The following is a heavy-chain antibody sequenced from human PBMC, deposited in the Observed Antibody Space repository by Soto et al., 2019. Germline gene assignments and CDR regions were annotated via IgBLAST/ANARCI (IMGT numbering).Heavy chain of an antibody. CDR3: ARGRGYSYDYGLDV. J-gene: IGHJ6*02. D-gene: IGHD5-18*01. V-gene: IGHV1-69*12. CDR1: GDTFINYA. CDR2: IIPIFGTA. Sequence: QVQLVQSGAEVTKPGSSVKVSCTASGDTFINYAISWLRQAPGQGLEWRGGIIPIFGTANYAQKFQGRVTISADESTSTAYMELSSPRCEDTAVYYCARGRGYSYDYGLDVWGQGTTVTVSS.